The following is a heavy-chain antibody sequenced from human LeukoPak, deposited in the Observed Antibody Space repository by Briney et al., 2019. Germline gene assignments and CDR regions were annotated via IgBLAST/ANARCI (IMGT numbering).Heavy chain of an antibody. CDR1: GFTFSSYS. J-gene: IGHJ6*04. CDR2: ISSSSSYI. CDR3: ARDHLADILTGYSLNYYYYGMDV. V-gene: IGHV3-21*01. Sequence: PGGSLRLSCEASGFTFSSYSMNWVRQAPGKVLEWVSSISSSSSYIYYADSVKGRFTISRDNAKNSLCLQMNSLRAEDTAVYYCARDHLADILTGYSLNYYYYGMDVWGKGTTVTVSS. D-gene: IGHD3-9*01.